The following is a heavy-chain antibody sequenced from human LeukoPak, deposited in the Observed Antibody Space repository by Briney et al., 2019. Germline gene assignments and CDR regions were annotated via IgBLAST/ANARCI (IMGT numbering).Heavy chain of an antibody. D-gene: IGHD3-22*01. J-gene: IGHJ4*02. CDR2: ISGSGGST. Sequence: PGGSLRLSCAASGFTFSSYAMSWVRQAPGKGLEWVSAISGSGGSTYYADSVKGRFTISRDNSKNTLYLQMNSLRAEDTAMYYCARYYYDSSGYYYKDYWGQGTLVTVSS. CDR3: ARYYYDSSGYYYKDY. CDR1: GFTFSSYA. V-gene: IGHV3-23*01.